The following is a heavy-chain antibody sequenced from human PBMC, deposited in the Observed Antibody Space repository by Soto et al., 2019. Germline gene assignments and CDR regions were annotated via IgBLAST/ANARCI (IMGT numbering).Heavy chain of an antibody. Sequence: GGSLRLSCAASGFTFSSYGMHWVRQAPGKGLEWVAVISYDGSNKYYADSVKGRFTISRDNSKNTLYLQMNSLRAEDTAVYYCANTKPNEINTIFAPASYYYYYYGMDVWGQGTTVTVSS. V-gene: IGHV3-30*18. J-gene: IGHJ6*02. D-gene: IGHD3-3*01. CDR2: ISYDGSNK. CDR3: ANTKPNEINTIFAPASYYYYYYGMDV. CDR1: GFTFSSYG.